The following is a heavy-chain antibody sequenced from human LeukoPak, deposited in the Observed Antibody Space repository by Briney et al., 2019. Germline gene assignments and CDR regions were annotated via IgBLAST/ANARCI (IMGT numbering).Heavy chain of an antibody. D-gene: IGHD1-1*01. CDR1: GFTFNSYA. CDR3: AKESAYRAPTRAYCFDY. Sequence: GGSLRLSCAASGFTFNSYAMSWVRQAPGKGLEWVAAISGSDGRLFYADSVKGRFTISRDNSRNTVFLQMNSLTAEDTDLYYCAKESAYRAPTRAYCFDYWGQGTLVTVSS. CDR2: ISGSDGRL. J-gene: IGHJ4*02. V-gene: IGHV3-23*01.